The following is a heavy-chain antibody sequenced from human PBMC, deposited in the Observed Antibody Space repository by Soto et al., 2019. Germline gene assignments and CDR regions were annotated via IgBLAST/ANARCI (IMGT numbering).Heavy chain of an antibody. CDR1: GGSIDYYY. CDR3: ARDSTTWFPYYGIDV. Sequence: SETLSLTCAVSGGSIDYYYWSWIRQPPGKGLERIGDVSDSGRTNYNPSLRSRVTISVDTSKNQFSLRLNSVTAADTAVYYCARDSTTWFPYYGIDVWGQGTTVTVSS. V-gene: IGHV4-59*01. J-gene: IGHJ6*02. CDR2: VSDSGRT. D-gene: IGHD2-2*01.